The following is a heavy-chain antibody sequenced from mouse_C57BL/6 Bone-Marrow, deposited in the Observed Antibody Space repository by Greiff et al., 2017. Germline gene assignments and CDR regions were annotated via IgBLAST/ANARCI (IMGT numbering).Heavy chain of an antibody. Sequence: EVKLVESGGGLVQPGGSLKLSCAASGFTFSDYGMAWVRQAPRKGPEWVAFISNLAYSIYYADTVTGRFTISRENAKNTLYLEMSSLSSVDTAMYYCARHRNYGGYFDVWGTGTTVTVSS. CDR1: GFTFSDYG. J-gene: IGHJ1*03. CDR2: ISNLAYSI. CDR3: ARHRNYGGYFDV. D-gene: IGHD2-1*01. V-gene: IGHV5-15*01.